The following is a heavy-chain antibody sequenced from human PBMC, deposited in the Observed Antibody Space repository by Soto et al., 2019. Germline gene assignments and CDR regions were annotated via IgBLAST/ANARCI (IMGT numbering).Heavy chain of an antibody. V-gene: IGHV4-59*13. CDR2: VSHSGRT. CDR3: ARVAMENYHDMWSGSTSSAMDV. D-gene: IGHD3-3*01. Sequence: SETLSLTCKVSGGSMRGYSWSWIRQTPGEGLEWIGYVSHSGRTDYSPSLKNRVTISLDMSKNHFALHVNSVDPADTAVYYCARVAMENYHDMWSGSTSSAMDVWGQGTTVTVSS. J-gene: IGHJ6*02. CDR1: GGSMRGYS.